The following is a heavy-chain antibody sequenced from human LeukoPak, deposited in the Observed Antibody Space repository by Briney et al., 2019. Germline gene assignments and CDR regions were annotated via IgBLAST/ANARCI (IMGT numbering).Heavy chain of an antibody. D-gene: IGHD6-19*01. V-gene: IGHV3-48*01. J-gene: IGHJ4*02. CDR2: ISSSSTI. Sequence: GGSLRLSCAASGFTFSSYSMSWVRQAPGKGLEWVSYISSSSTIYYADSVKGRFTISRDNAKNSLYLQMNSLRAEDTAVYYCASPYYSSGWYGGYWGQGTLVTVSS. CDR1: GFTFSSYS. CDR3: ASPYYSSGWYGGY.